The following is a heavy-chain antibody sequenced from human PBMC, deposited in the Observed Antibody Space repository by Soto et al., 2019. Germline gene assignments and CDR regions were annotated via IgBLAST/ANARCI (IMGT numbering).Heavy chain of an antibody. CDR2: IRQDGSQK. D-gene: IGHD2-2*03. V-gene: IGHV3-7*01. CDR1: GFTFSTYW. CDR3: ARGGYCSSTSCSLFDY. Sequence: EVQLVDSGGGLVQPGGSLRLSCAASGFTFSTYWMSWVRQAPGKGLEWVANIRQDGSQKYYVDSVKGRFTISRDNAKNSLYLQMNSLRADDTAVYYCARGGYCSSTSCSLFDYWGQGTLVTVSS. J-gene: IGHJ4*02.